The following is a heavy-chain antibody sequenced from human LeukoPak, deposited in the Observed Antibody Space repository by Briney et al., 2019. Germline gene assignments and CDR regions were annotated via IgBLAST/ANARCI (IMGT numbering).Heavy chain of an antibody. CDR3: TRDPNALDY. CDR1: GFTLSSYS. V-gene: IGHV3-48*02. J-gene: IGHJ4*02. CDR2: ISSSSSTI. Sequence: GGSLRLSCAASGFTLSSYSMNWVRQAPGKGLEWISYISSSSSTIHYADSVRGRFTISRDNAKNSLYLQMNSLRDEDAAVYYRTRDPNALDYWGQGTLVTVSS.